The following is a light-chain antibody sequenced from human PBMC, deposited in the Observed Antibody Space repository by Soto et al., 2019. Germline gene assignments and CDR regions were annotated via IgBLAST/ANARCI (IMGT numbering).Light chain of an antibody. CDR3: CSYTSSSPYV. J-gene: IGLJ1*01. V-gene: IGLV2-14*01. CDR2: QVS. Sequence: QSSLTQPASVSGSPGRSITISCTGTSSDLGGYNFVSWYQHHPGKAPKLMIYQVSNRPSGVSNRFSGSKSGNTASLTISGLQAEDEADYYCCSYTSSSPYVFGTGTKVTVL. CDR1: SSDLGGYNF.